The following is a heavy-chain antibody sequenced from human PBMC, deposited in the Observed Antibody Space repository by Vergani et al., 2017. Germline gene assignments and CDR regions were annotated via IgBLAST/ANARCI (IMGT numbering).Heavy chain of an antibody. J-gene: IGHJ4*02. CDR1: GGSITSRSFY. CDR3: ARTESFSLRYYHWAL. Sequence: QLHLQESGSGLVKPSETLSLTCIVSGGSITSRSFYWGWIPQPPGKGVVRIGNIYHSGDAYYNPSLTVRVTISVDTSKNQFSLEVTSVTAADTAIYFCARTESFSLRYYHWALWGQGTLVTVSS. D-gene: IGHD3-9*01. CDR2: IYHSGDA. V-gene: IGHV4-39*01.